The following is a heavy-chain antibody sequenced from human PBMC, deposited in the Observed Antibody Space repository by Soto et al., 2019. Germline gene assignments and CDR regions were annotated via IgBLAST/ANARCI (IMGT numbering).Heavy chain of an antibody. CDR1: GFTFSSYW. CDR3: ARDRGYCSSTSCYVAPAPFDY. D-gene: IGHD2-2*01. J-gene: IGHJ4*02. CDR2: IKQDGSEK. V-gene: IGHV3-7*01. Sequence: GGSLRLSCAASGFTFSSYWMSWVRQAPGKGLEWVANIKQDGSEKYYVDSVKGRFTISRDNAKNSLYLQMNSLRAEDTAVYYCARDRGYCSSTSCYVAPAPFDYWGQGTLVTVSS.